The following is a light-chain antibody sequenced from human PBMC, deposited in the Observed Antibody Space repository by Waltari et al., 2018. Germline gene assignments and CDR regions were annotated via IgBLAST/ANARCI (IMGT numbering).Light chain of an antibody. CDR1: SSDVGTYDL. V-gene: IGLV2-23*02. Sequence: QSGLTPPASVSGSPGQSLTMSCPGTSSDVGTYDLVPWYQQYPGKAPKLMVYEVTRRSSGVSDRFSGSKSGNTASLTIYGLQSEDEADYYCCSYAGLGIYVFGTGTKVTVL. CDR3: CSYAGLGIYV. J-gene: IGLJ1*01. CDR2: EVT.